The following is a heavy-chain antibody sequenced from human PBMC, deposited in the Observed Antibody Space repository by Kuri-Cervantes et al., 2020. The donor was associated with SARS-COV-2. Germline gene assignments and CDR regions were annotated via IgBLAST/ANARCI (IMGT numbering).Heavy chain of an antibody. CDR1: GFTFSDYA. CDR3: ARETLVVAAGRSIRGGFDS. V-gene: IGHV3-30*04. D-gene: IGHD2-2*01. Sequence: GGSLRLSCAAFGFTFSDYALHWVRQAPGKGLEWLAVISYDGSNADSVKGRFTISRDNSKNTLFLQINSLRAEDTAVYYCARETLVVAAGRSIRGGFDSWGQGTLVTVSS. J-gene: IGHJ5*01. CDR2: ISYDGSN.